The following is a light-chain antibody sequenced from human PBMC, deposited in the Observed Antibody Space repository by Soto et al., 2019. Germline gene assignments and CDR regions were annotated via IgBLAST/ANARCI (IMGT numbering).Light chain of an antibody. Sequence: SSELTQPASVSVSPGQTASITCSGDKLGDKYASWYQQKPGQSPVLVIYHDSKRPSGIPERISGSNSGNTATLTITGTQAMDEADYYCQAWDSGTVVFGGGTKLTVL. CDR1: KLGDKY. CDR3: QAWDSGTVV. J-gene: IGLJ2*01. CDR2: HDS. V-gene: IGLV3-1*01.